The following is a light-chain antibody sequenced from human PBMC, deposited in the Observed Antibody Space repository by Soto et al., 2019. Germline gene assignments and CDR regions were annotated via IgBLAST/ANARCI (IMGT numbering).Light chain of an antibody. CDR2: GAS. J-gene: IGKJ1*01. Sequence: EIELTQSPGTLSLSPGERATLSCRASQSVSSSYLAWYQQKPGQAPRLLIYGASSRATGIPDRFSGCASGTDVTLTISRLEHEDIAVYYCHQYGSSPRTFGQGTKVEL. CDR3: HQYGSSPRT. V-gene: IGKV3-20*01. CDR1: QSVSSSY.